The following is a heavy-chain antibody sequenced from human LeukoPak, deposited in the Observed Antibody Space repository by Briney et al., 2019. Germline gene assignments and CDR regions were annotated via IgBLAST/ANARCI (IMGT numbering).Heavy chain of an antibody. Sequence: SETLSLTCTVSGGSISSYYWSWIRQPPGKGLEWIGYIYYSGSTNYNPSLKSRVTISVDTSKNQFSLKLSSVTAADTAVYYCARDPRWHRDYFDYWGQGTLVTVSS. CDR2: IYYSGST. V-gene: IGHV4-59*01. CDR3: ARDPRWHRDYFDY. J-gene: IGHJ4*02. CDR1: GGSISSYY. D-gene: IGHD5-24*01.